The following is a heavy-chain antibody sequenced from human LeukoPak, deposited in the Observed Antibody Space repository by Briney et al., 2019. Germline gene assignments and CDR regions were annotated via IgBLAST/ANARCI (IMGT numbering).Heavy chain of an antibody. CDR2: TSADNGNT. V-gene: IGHV1-18*01. CDR1: GHTTTKYG. CDR3: AKNRGGTWWDLVDD. D-gene: IGHD1-26*01. J-gene: IGHJ4*02. Sequence: ALVKVSCKASGHTTTKYGITWVRQAPGQRPEWMGWTSADNGNTNYAQKFQDRVTISIDTSTSTAFMELRSLRSDDTAVYYCAKNRGGTWWDLVDDWGQGTLVTVSS.